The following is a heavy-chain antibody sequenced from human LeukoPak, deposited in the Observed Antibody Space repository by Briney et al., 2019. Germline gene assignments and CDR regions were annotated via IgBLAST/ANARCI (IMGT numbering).Heavy chain of an antibody. CDR1: GFTFSSYG. Sequence: GGSLRLSCAASGFTFSSYGMSWVRQAPGKGLEWVSSISGGGGRTYYADSVKGRFTISRDDSKNTLYLQMNSLRADDSAVYYCAILSGEFVSGCYWGQGTLVTVSS. CDR2: ISGGGGRT. V-gene: IGHV3-23*01. D-gene: IGHD3-16*01. J-gene: IGHJ4*02. CDR3: AILSGEFVSGCY.